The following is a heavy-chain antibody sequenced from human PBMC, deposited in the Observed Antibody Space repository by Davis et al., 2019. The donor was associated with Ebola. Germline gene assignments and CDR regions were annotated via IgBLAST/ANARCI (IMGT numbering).Heavy chain of an antibody. J-gene: IGHJ5*02. CDR1: GFIFDDYV. D-gene: IGHD6-19*01. CDR3: AKDGSSGWYTNWFDP. CDR2: ISWNSGTI. V-gene: IGHV3-9*01. Sequence: GGSLRLSCAASGFIFDDYVMHWVRQAPGKGLEWVSSISWNSGTIEYAGSVKGRFTISRDNAKNSLYLQMNSLRTEDTALYYCAKDGSSGWYTNWFDPWGQGTQVTVSS.